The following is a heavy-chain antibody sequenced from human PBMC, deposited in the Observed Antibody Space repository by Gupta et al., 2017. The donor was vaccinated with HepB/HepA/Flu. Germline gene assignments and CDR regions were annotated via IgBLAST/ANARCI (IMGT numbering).Heavy chain of an antibody. Sequence: QLPLQESGPGLVKPSETLSLTCTVSGGSIRRSTYYWGWLRQAPGKGLEWIGSIYYSGSTYYNPSLKSRVTISVDTSKNQFSLKLSSVTAADTAVYYCARRNDCSSTSCYYNWFDPCGQGTLVTVSS. J-gene: IGHJ5*02. V-gene: IGHV4-39*01. CDR1: GGSIRRSTYY. D-gene: IGHD2-2*01. CDR3: ARRNDCSSTSCYYNWFDP. CDR2: IYYSGST.